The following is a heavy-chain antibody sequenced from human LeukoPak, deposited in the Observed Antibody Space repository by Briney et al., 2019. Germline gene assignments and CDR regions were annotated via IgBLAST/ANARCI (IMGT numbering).Heavy chain of an antibody. D-gene: IGHD2-15*01. CDR1: GYIFAHNG. Sequence: GASVKVSCKTSGYIFAHNGISWVRQAPGQGPEWMGWISAYNGDTNYAQNFQGIVTMTRDTSTSTVYMELRSLRSDDTSVYYCASLYCSGGSCYFDYWGQGTLVTVSS. CDR3: ASLYCSGGSCYFDY. CDR2: ISAYNGDT. J-gene: IGHJ4*02. V-gene: IGHV1-18*01.